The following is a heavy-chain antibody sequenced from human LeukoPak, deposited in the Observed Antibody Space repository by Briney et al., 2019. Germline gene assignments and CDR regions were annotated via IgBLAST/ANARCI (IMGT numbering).Heavy chain of an antibody. CDR3: ARDRGAFDI. V-gene: IGHV3-53*01. CDR1: GLTVTTNH. J-gene: IGHJ3*02. Sequence: GGSLRLSCAASGLTVTTNHLSWVRQAPGKGLEWVSVMYSGGSTYYADSVKGRFTISRDNSKNTQYLQMNSLRAEDTAVYYCARDRGAFDIWGQGTMVTVS. CDR2: MYSGGST. D-gene: IGHD3-10*01.